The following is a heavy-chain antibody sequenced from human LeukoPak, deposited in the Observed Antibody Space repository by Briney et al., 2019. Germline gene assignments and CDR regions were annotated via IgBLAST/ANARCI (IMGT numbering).Heavy chain of an antibody. Sequence: LETLSLTCTVSGGSISSYYWSWIRQPPGKGLEWIGYIYYSGSTNYNPSLKSRVTISVDTSKNQFSLKLSSVTAADTAVYYCARGPTGNDAFDIWGQGTMVTVSS. V-gene: IGHV4-59*08. D-gene: IGHD4-17*01. CDR2: IYYSGST. CDR1: GGSISSYY. CDR3: ARGPTGNDAFDI. J-gene: IGHJ3*02.